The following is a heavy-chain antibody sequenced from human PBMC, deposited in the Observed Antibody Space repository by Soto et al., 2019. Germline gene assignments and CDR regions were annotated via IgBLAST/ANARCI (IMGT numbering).Heavy chain of an antibody. Sequence: GESLKISCQGSGYSFTSYWISWVRQMPGKGLEWMGRIDPSDSYTNYSPSFQGHVTISADKSISTAYLHWSSLKASDTAMYYCARRTLDYYDSSGVYYYYYGMDVWGQGTTVTVSS. J-gene: IGHJ6*02. CDR1: GYSFTSYW. CDR2: IDPSDSYT. D-gene: IGHD3-22*01. V-gene: IGHV5-10-1*01. CDR3: ARRTLDYYDSSGVYYYYYGMDV.